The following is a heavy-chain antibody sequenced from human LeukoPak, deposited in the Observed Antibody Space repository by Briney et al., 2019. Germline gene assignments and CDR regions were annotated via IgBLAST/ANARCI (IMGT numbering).Heavy chain of an antibody. D-gene: IGHD3-10*01. V-gene: IGHV3-23*01. CDR3: AKLFRAHYGSGSYDY. Sequence: ETLPLTCAVYGGSFSGYYWSWVRQAPGKGLEWVSAISGSGGSTYYADSVKGRFTISRDNSKNTLYLQMNSLRAEDTAVYYCAKLFRAHYGSGSYDYWGQGTLVTVSS. CDR1: GGSFSGYY. CDR2: ISGSGGST. J-gene: IGHJ4*02.